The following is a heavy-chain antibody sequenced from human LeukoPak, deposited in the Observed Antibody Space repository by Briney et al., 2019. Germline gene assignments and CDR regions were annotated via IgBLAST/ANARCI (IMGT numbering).Heavy chain of an antibody. V-gene: IGHV1-69*05. CDR1: GGTFSSYA. CDR3: ARLGRDGYKGGY. J-gene: IGHJ4*02. Sequence: SVKVSCKASGGTFSSYAISWVRQAPGQGLEWMGGIIPIFGTANYAQKFQGRVTITTDESTSTAYMELSSLRSEDTAVYYCARLGRDGYKGGYWGQGTLVTVSS. CDR2: IIPIFGTA. D-gene: IGHD5-24*01.